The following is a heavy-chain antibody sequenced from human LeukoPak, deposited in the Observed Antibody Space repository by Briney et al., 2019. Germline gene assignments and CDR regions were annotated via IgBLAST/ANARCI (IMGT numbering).Heavy chain of an antibody. V-gene: IGHV3-23*01. Sequence: GGSLRLSCAASGFTFSSYGMSWVRQAPGKGLEWVSAISGSGGSTYYADSVKGRFTISRDNSKNTLYLQMNSLRAEDTVVYYCAKDTAENGDYCFDYWGQGTLVTVSS. J-gene: IGHJ4*02. D-gene: IGHD4-17*01. CDR2: ISGSGGST. CDR3: AKDTAENGDYCFDY. CDR1: GFTFSSYG.